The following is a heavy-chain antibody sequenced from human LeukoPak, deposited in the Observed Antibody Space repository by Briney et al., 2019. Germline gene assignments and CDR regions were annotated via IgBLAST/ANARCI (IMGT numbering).Heavy chain of an antibody. CDR1: GFTFSSNG. CDR3: AKDRDILTGYLDY. Sequence: GGSLRLSCAASGFTFSSNGMHWVRQAPGKGLEWVALIWYDGSNKYYADSVKGRFTISRDNSKNTLYLQMNSLRAEDTAVYYCAKDRDILTGYLDYWGQGTLVTVSS. CDR2: IWYDGSNK. V-gene: IGHV3-30*02. D-gene: IGHD3-9*01. J-gene: IGHJ4*02.